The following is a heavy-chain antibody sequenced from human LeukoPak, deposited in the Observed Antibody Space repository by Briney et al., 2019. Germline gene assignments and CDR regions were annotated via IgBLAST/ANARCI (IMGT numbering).Heavy chain of an antibody. Sequence: SETLSLTCAVYGGSFSGYYWSWIRQPPGKGLEWIGEINHSGSTNYNPSLKSRVTISVDTSKNQFSLKLSSVTAADTAVYYCARLQGYSYGHFDYWGQGTLVTVSS. CDR3: ARLQGYSYGHFDY. D-gene: IGHD5-18*01. J-gene: IGHJ4*02. V-gene: IGHV4-34*01. CDR2: INHSGST. CDR1: GGSFSGYY.